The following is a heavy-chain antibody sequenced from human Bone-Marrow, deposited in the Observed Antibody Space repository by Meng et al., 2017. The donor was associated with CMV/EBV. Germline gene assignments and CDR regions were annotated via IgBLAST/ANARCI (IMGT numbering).Heavy chain of an antibody. V-gene: IGHV3-20*04. CDR2: FYWNGGST. Sequence: GESLKISCAGSGFTFSSYWMHWVRQAPGKGLEWVSSFYWNGGSTNYGDFVKGRFTISRDNAKNSLYLQMNTLRAEDTALYYCARTLGGSTFDVFDIWGQGTMVTVSS. CDR3: ARTLGGSTFDVFDI. D-gene: IGHD6-13*01. CDR1: GFTFSSYW. J-gene: IGHJ3*02.